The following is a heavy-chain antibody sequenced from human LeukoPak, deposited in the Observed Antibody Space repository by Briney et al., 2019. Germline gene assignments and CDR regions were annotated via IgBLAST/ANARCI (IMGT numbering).Heavy chain of an antibody. CDR2: IKQDGSEK. D-gene: IGHD5-18*01. V-gene: IGHV3-7*01. CDR3: ARAQPGYSYGYDY. J-gene: IGHJ4*02. CDR1: GFTFSSYW. Sequence: GGSLRLSCAASGFTFSSYWMSWVRQAPGKGLEWVANIKQDGSEKYYVDSVKGRFTISRDNAKNSLYLQMNSLRAEDTAVYYCARAQPGYSYGYDYRGQGTLVTVSS.